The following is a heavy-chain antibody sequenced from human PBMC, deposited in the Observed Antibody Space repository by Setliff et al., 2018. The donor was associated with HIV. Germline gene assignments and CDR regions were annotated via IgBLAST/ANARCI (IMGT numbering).Heavy chain of an antibody. D-gene: IGHD1-26*01. J-gene: IGHJ3*02. V-gene: IGHV1-69*05. CDR1: GGTFSGYA. CDR3: ARGHSHGYGYSGSYGPFDI. Sequence: SVKVSCKASGGTFSGYAINWVRQAPGQGLQWMGGIIPMFGTLNFAQKFQGRVTISTDDSTSTAYMELNSLRSEDTAVYYCARGHSHGYGYSGSYGPFDIWGQGTMVTVS. CDR2: IIPMFGTL.